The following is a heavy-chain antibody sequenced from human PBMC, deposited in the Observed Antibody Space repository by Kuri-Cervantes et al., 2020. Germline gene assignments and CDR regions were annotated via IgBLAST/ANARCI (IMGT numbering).Heavy chain of an antibody. Sequence: GGSLRLSCAASGFTFDDYAMHWVRQAPGKGLEWVAVISYDGSNKYYADSVKGRFTISRNNSKNTLYLQMNSLRAEDTAVYYCAKSSAVCSSTSCSPWWDYYYYMDVWGKGTTVTVSS. CDR1: GFTFDDYA. CDR3: AKSSAVCSSTSCSPWWDYYYYMDV. V-gene: IGHV3-30*07. D-gene: IGHD2-2*01. CDR2: ISYDGSNK. J-gene: IGHJ6*03.